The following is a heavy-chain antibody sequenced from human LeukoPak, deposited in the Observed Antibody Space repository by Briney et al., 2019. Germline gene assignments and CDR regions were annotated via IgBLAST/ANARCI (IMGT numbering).Heavy chain of an antibody. J-gene: IGHJ6*02. CDR1: GYTFTSYG. V-gene: IGHV1-18*01. D-gene: IGHD2-2*01. Sequence: ASVKVSRKASGYTFTSYGISWVRQAPGQGLEWMGWISAYNGNTNYAQKLQGRVTMTTDTSTSTAYMELRSLRSDDTAVYYCARYLSPYYYYGMDVWGQGTTVTVSS. CDR2: ISAYNGNT. CDR3: ARYLSPYYYYGMDV.